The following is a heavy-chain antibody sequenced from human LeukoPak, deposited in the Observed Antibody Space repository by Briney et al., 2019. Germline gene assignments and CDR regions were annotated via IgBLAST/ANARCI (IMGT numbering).Heavy chain of an antibody. Sequence: SETLSLTCTVSAVSIISTSYYWGWIRQPPGKGLDWIGSISYSGSTFCKPSLKSRVTIAVETSNNQFSLKLTSVTAADTGVYYCARDRGVDGFDSWGQGTLVTVSS. V-gene: IGHV4-39*07. CDR1: AVSIISTSYY. CDR2: ISYSGST. CDR3: ARDRGVDGFDS. D-gene: IGHD2-15*01. J-gene: IGHJ4*02.